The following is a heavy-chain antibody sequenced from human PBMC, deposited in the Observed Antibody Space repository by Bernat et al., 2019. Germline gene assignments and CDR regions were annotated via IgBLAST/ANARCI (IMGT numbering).Heavy chain of an antibody. J-gene: IGHJ3*02. CDR2: IVVGSGNT. V-gene: IGHV1-58*02. CDR1: GFTFTSSA. CDR3: AAERMATMVSSDAFDI. D-gene: IGHD5-24*01. Sequence: QLVQSGAEVKKPGSSVKVSCKASGFTFTSSAMQWVRQARGQRLEWIGWIVVGSGNTNYAQKFQERVTITRDMSTSTAYMELSSLRSEDTAVYYCAAERMATMVSSDAFDIWGQGTMVTVSS.